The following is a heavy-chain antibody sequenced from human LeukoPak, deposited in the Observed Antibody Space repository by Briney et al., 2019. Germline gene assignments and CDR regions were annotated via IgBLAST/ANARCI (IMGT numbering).Heavy chain of an antibody. J-gene: IGHJ4*02. D-gene: IGHD3-22*01. CDR3: ARGSSTASGWLVFYFDY. CDR1: GYTFTGYY. CDR2: INPNSGGT. V-gene: IGHV1-2*02. Sequence: ASVKVSCKASGYTFTGYYMHWVRQAPGRGLEWMGWINPNSGGTNYAQKFQGRVTMTRDTSISTAYMELSRLRSDDTAVYYCARGSSTASGWLVFYFDYWGQGTLVTVSS.